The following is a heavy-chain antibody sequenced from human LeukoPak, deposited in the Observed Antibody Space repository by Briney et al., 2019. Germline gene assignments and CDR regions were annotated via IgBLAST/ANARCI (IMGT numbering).Heavy chain of an antibody. CDR3: ARHLVRATSFFCRGNNCYTRYFDY. J-gene: IGHJ4*02. CDR2: INHTGGT. CDR1: GGSSSAYS. V-gene: IGHV4-34*01. Sequence: PSETLSLTCAVYGGSSSAYSWSWLRQPPGKGLEWIGEINHTGGTTYNPSLKSRVTVSVDTSKNQFSLKLSSMTAADTAVYYCARHLVRATSFFCRGNNCYTRYFDYWGQGTQVTVSS. D-gene: IGHD2-2*02.